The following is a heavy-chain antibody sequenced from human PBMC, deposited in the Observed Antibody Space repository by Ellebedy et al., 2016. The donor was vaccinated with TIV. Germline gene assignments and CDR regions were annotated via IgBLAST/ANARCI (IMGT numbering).Heavy chain of an antibody. D-gene: IGHD5-24*01. CDR3: ARGDGYNYYYGMDV. Sequence: ASVKVSXXASGYTFTGYYMHWVRQAPGQGLEWMGWINPNSGGTNYAQKFQGWVTMTRDTSISTAYMELSRLRSDDTAVYYCARGDGYNYYYGMDVWGQGTTVTVSS. V-gene: IGHV1-2*04. J-gene: IGHJ6*02. CDR2: INPNSGGT. CDR1: GYTFTGYY.